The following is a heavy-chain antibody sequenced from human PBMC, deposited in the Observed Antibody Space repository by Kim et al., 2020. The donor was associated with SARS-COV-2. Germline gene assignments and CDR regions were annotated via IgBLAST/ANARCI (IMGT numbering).Heavy chain of an antibody. Sequence: SETLSLTCAVYGGSLSDFYWNWIRQPPGKGLEWIGEINHSGSTTYNPSLKSRVTISVDTSKNQFSLKLSSVTAADTAMYYCARGYKATVGDWGQGTLVTV. CDR1: GGSLSDFY. D-gene: IGHD4-17*01. CDR2: INHSGST. V-gene: IGHV4-34*01. J-gene: IGHJ1*01. CDR3: ARGYKATVGD.